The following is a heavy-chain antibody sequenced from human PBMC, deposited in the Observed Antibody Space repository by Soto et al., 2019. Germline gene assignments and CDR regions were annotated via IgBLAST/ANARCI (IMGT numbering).Heavy chain of an antibody. V-gene: IGHV4-59*01. CDR3: AREYYDFWSVTFSYYGMDV. J-gene: IGHJ6*02. CDR2: IYSSGTT. D-gene: IGHD3-3*01. CDR1: GGSISRYY. Sequence: SETLSLTCSVPGGSISRYYWTWIRQPPARGLECVGNIYSSGTTNYNPSLKSRVTISIDTSKNQVSLKLNAVTAADTAVYFCAREYYDFWSVTFSYYGMDVWGQGTTVTVS.